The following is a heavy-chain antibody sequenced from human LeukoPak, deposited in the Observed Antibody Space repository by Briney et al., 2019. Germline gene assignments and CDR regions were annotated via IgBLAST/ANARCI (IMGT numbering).Heavy chain of an antibody. CDR1: GFTFSSYG. V-gene: IGHV3-30*18. CDR3: AKDHRQDYEIFDY. D-gene: IGHD4-17*01. CDR2: ISYDGSNK. Sequence: PGGSLRLSCAASGFTFSSYGMHWVRQAPGKGLEWVAVISYDGSNKYYADSVKGRFTISRDNSKNTLYLQMNSLRAEDTAVYYCAKDHRQDYEIFDYWDQGTLVTVSS. J-gene: IGHJ4*02.